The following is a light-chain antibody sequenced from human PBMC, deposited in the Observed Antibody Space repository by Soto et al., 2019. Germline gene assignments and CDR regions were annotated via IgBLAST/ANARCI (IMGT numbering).Light chain of an antibody. CDR3: SSYAGSNNVV. J-gene: IGLJ2*01. V-gene: IGLV2-8*01. Sequence: QSALTQHPSASGSPGQSVTISCTGTSSDIGGYNYVSWYQQHPGKAPKLMIYEVSKRPSGVPDRFSGSKSGNTASLTVSGLQAEDEADYYCSSYAGSNNVVFGVGTKVTVL. CDR2: EVS. CDR1: SSDIGGYNY.